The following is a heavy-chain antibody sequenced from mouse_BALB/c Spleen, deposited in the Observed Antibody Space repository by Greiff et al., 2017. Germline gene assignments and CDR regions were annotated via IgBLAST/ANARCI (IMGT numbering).Heavy chain of an antibody. CDR2: ISSGSSTI. Sequence: DVHLVESGGGLVQPGGSRKLSCAASGFTFSSFGMHWVRQAPEKGLEWVAYISSGSSTIYYADTVKGRFTISRDNPKNTLFLQMTSLRSEDTAMYYCARGGSSQYYYAMDYWGQGTSVTVSS. D-gene: IGHD1-1*01. CDR1: GFTFSSFG. J-gene: IGHJ4*01. V-gene: IGHV5-17*02. CDR3: ARGGSSQYYYAMDY.